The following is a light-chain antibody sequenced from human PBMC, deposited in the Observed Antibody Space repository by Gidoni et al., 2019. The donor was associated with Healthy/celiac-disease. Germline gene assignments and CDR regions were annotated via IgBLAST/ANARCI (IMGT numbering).Light chain of an antibody. J-gene: IGLJ2*01. V-gene: IGLV1-40*01. CDR2: GNS. CDR3: QSYDSSLSGWDVV. Sequence: QSVLTQPTSVSGAPGQRVTISCPGSSSNIGAGYDVHWYQQLPGTAPKRLIYGNSNRPSGAPDRFSGSNSGTSASLAITGLQAEDEADYYCQSYDSSLSGWDVVFGGGTKLTVL. CDR1: SSNIGAGYD.